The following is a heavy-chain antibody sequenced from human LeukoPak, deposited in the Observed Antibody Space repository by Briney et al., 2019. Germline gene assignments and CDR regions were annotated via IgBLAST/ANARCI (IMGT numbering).Heavy chain of an antibody. J-gene: IGHJ4*02. CDR3: ARLRVTRGYSYGYKFDY. CDR2: IYHSGST. Sequence: SQTLSLTCTVSGGSISSGGYYWSWIRQPPGKGLEWIGYIYHSGSTYYNPSLKSRVTISVDRSKNQFSLKLSSVTAADTAVYYCARLRVTRGYSYGYKFDYWGQGTLVTVSS. D-gene: IGHD5-18*01. V-gene: IGHV4-30-2*01. CDR1: GGSISSGGYY.